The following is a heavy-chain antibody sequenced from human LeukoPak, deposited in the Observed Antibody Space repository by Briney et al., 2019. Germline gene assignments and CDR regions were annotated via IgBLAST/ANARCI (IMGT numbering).Heavy chain of an antibody. CDR3: AKVGSGWYGVDY. D-gene: IGHD6-19*01. CDR2: IRYDRSNK. CDR1: GFTFSSYG. Sequence: PGGSLRLSCAASGFTFSSYGMHWVRQAPGKGLERVAFIRYDRSNKYYADSVKGRFTISRDNSKKTLYLEMNSLRAEDTAVYYCAKVGSGWYGVDYWGQGTLVTVSS. V-gene: IGHV3-30*02. J-gene: IGHJ4*02.